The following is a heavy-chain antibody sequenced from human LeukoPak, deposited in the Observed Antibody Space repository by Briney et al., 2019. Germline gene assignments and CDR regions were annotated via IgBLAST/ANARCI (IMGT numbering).Heavy chain of an antibody. CDR1: GYSISSGYY. CDR3: ASPYYDFWSGYYRHDAFDI. D-gene: IGHD3-3*01. Sequence: SETLSLTCTVSGYSISSGYYWGWIRQPPGKGVEWIGSIYLSGSTYYNPSLESRVSISVDTSKTQFSLKLSSVTTADTAVYYCASPYYDFWSGYYRHDAFDIWGQGTMVTVSS. CDR2: IYLSGST. V-gene: IGHV4-38-2*02. J-gene: IGHJ3*02.